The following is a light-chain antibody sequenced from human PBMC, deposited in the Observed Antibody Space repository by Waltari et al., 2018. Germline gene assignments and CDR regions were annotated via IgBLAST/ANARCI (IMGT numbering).Light chain of an antibody. CDR1: ISNLGSNY. CDR2: RNN. Sequence: QSVLTQPPSASETPGQRVIISCSGSISNLGSNYLYWYQQLPGTAPKLLLYRNNQRPSGVPDRFSGSKSGTSASLAISGLRSEDEGVYYCASWDESHYVFGSGTRVTVV. J-gene: IGLJ1*01. CDR3: ASWDESHYV. V-gene: IGLV1-47*01.